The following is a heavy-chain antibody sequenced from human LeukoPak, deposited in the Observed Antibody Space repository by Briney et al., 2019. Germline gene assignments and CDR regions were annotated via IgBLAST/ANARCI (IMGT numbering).Heavy chain of an antibody. V-gene: IGHV4-59*08. J-gene: IGHJ4*02. D-gene: IGHD1-26*01. CDR2: IYYSGST. CDR3: ARHGGGGESYPRVFDY. Sequence: SETLSLTCTVSGGSISSYYWSWLRQPPGKGLEWIGYIYYSGSTNYNPSLKSRVTISVDTSKNQFSLKLSSVTAADTAMYYCARHGGGGESYPRVFDYWGRGNLVTVSS. CDR1: GGSISSYY.